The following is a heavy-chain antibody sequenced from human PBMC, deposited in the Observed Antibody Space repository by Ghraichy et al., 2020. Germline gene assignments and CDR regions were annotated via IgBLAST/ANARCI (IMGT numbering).Heavy chain of an antibody. V-gene: IGHV3-21*01. Sequence: GGSLRLSCVASGLMFSPNTMNWVRQAPGKGLEWVSSISSSTRYIYYADSVKGRFTISRDNAQNSLYLQMNSLRAEDTAVYYCTRGRGAGTPVLSHMVVWGLGTPFTVSS. CDR2: ISSSTRYI. CDR3: TRGRGAGTPVLSHMVV. CDR1: GLMFSPNT. D-gene: IGHD6-19*01. J-gene: IGHJ6*02.